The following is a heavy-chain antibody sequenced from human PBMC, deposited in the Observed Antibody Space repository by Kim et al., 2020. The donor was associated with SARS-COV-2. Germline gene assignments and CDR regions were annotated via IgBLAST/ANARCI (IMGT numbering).Heavy chain of an antibody. J-gene: IGHJ4*02. V-gene: IGHV4-39*01. Sequence: SQPPPKSRVTISVDTSKNQFSLRLSAVTAADTAVYYCARLRSGFGVVIDYWGQGTLVTVSS. CDR3: ARLRSGFGVVIDY. D-gene: IGHD3-3*01.